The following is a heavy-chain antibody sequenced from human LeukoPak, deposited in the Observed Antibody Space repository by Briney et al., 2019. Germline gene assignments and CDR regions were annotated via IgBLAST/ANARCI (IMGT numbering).Heavy chain of an antibody. Sequence: PSGTLSLTCAVSGASISSSKWWSWVRQPPGKGLEWIGEIFHTGITTYNPSLKSRVTISVDKSKNQFSLRLSSVTAADTAVYFCATGVPFDYWGQGTLVTVSS. CDR2: IFHTGIT. V-gene: IGHV4-4*02. J-gene: IGHJ4*02. CDR1: GASISSSKW. CDR3: ATGVPFDY.